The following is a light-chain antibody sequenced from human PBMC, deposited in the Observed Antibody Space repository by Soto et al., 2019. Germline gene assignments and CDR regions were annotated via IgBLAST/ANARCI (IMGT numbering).Light chain of an antibody. V-gene: IGKV3D-15*01. J-gene: IGKJ5*01. CDR1: QIINDN. CDR3: QQYHNWPIT. CDR2: DAS. Sequence: EVVMTQSPATLSVSPGEIATLFFWASQIINDNVAWYQQKPGQAPRLLIYDASNRATGIPARFSGSGSGTDFTLTISSLQSEDFAVYYCQQYHNWPITFGQGTRLEIK.